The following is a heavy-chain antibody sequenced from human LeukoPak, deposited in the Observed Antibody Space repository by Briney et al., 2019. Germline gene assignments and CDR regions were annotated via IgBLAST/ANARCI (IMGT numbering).Heavy chain of an antibody. V-gene: IGHV4-38-2*02. CDR1: GYSISSGYY. CDR3: AREGSSSSWVDY. Sequence: SETLSLTCTVSGYSISSGYYWSWIRQPPGKGLEWIGSIYHSGSTYYNPSLKSRVTISVDTSKNQFSPKLSSVTAADTAVYYCAREGSSSSWVDYWGQGTLVTVSS. CDR2: IYHSGST. J-gene: IGHJ4*02. D-gene: IGHD6-13*01.